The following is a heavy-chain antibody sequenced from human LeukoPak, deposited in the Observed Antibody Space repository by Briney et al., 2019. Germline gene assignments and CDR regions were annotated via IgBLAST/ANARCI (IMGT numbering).Heavy chain of an antibody. CDR1: GGSFSGYY. J-gene: IGHJ4*02. CDR2: INHSGST. V-gene: IGHV4-34*01. Sequence: SETLSLTCAVYGGSFSGYYWSWIRQPPGKGLEWIGEINHSGSTNYNPSLKSRVTISVDTSKNQFSLKLSSVTAADTAVYYCARVKEYYYDSSGYQAGYFDYWGQGTLVTVSS. CDR3: ARVKEYYYDSSGYQAGYFDY. D-gene: IGHD3-22*01.